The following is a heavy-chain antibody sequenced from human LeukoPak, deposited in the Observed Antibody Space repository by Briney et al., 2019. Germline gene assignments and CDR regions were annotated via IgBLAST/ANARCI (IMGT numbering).Heavy chain of an antibody. CDR1: GFTFSSYA. CDR3: AKDDGDWLVVPAAIKGRRNYYYGMDV. CDR2: ISGSGGST. V-gene: IGHV3-23*01. D-gene: IGHD2-2*02. J-gene: IGHJ6*02. Sequence: GGSLRLSCAASGFTFSSYAMSWVRQAPGKGLEWVSAISGSGGSTYYADSVKGRFTISRDNSKNTLYLQMNSLRAEDTAVYYCAKDDGDWLVVPAAIKGRRNYYYGMDVWGQGTTVTVSS.